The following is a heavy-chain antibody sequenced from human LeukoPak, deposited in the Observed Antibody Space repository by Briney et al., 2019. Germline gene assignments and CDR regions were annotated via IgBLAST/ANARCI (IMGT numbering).Heavy chain of an antibody. J-gene: IGHJ4*02. D-gene: IGHD3-10*01. CDR2: IKQDGSKE. CDR1: GLSLSNYW. V-gene: IGHV3-7*05. Sequence: GGSLRLSCAASGLSLSNYWMSWVRQAPGKGLEWVANIKQDGSKEYYLDSVKGRFTISRDHAKNSLDLQMNSLRAEDTAVYYCATAEAGAGSGLVARFAYWGQGTLVTVTS. CDR3: ATAEAGAGSGLVARFAY.